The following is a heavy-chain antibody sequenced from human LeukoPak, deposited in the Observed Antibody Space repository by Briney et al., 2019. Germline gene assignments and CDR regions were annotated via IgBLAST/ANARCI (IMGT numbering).Heavy chain of an antibody. Sequence: PGGSLRLSCAASGCTFSSYSMNWLRQTPGKGLEWVSSISSRSSYIYYGDSVKGRFTISRDNAKSSLFLQMNSLRAEDTAIYYCARDAWGGVFDFGGREPRVTVSS. CDR1: GCTFSSYS. CDR2: ISSRSSYI. V-gene: IGHV3-21*01. J-gene: IGHJ4*02. CDR3: ARDAWGGVFDF. D-gene: IGHD3-10*01.